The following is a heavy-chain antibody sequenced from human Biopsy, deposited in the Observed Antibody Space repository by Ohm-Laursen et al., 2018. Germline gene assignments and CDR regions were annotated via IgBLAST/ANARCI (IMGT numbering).Heavy chain of an antibody. CDR3: ARVRGGFLEWFDY. Sequence: GTLSLTCTVPRDSISNYYWTWIRQSPGKGLEWIASIYYSGTTNKNPSLKSRVTISVDTSKRQFYLELSSVTAADTAIYYCARVRGGFLEWFDYWGQGTLITVSS. CDR2: IYYSGTT. D-gene: IGHD3-3*01. J-gene: IGHJ5*01. CDR1: RDSISNYY. V-gene: IGHV4-59*01.